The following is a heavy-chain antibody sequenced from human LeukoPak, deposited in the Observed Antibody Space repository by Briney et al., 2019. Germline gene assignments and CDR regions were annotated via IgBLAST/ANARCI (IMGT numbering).Heavy chain of an antibody. CDR2: ISGSGGST. V-gene: IGHV3-23*01. J-gene: IGHJ4*02. D-gene: IGHD2-15*01. Sequence: PGGSLRLSCAASGFTFSSYAMSWVRQAPGKGLEWVSGISGSGGSTYYTDSVKGRFTISRDNSKNTLYLQMSSLRAEDTAVYYCAQLLLRGPTAWGQGTLVTVSS. CDR1: GFTFSSYA. CDR3: AQLLLRGPTA.